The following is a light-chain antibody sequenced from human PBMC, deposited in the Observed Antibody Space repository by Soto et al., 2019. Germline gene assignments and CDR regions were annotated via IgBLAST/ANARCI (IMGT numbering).Light chain of an antibody. CDR2: WAS. CDR3: QQYYTTPLT. V-gene: IGKV4-1*01. CDR1: QSVLYSSNHKNY. Sequence: DIVMTQSPDSLAVSLGERATINCKSSQSVLYSSNHKNYLAWYQQKPGQPPKLLIYWASTRESGVPDRFSGSGSGIDFPLTISSLQAEDVAVYYCQQYYTTPLTFGGGTKVEIK. J-gene: IGKJ4*01.